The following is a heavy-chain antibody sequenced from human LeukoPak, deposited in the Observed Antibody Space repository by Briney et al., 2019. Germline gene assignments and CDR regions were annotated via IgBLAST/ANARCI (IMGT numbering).Heavy chain of an antibody. Sequence: SETLSLTCAVSGYSISSGYYWGWIRQPPGKGLEWMGSIYHSGSTYYNPSLKSRVTISVDTSKNQFSLKLSSVTAADTAVYYCASLSIAARPSYYYYMDVWGKGTTVTVSS. V-gene: IGHV4-38-2*01. CDR1: GYSISSGYY. J-gene: IGHJ6*03. CDR3: ASLSIAARPSYYYYMDV. CDR2: IYHSGST. D-gene: IGHD6-6*01.